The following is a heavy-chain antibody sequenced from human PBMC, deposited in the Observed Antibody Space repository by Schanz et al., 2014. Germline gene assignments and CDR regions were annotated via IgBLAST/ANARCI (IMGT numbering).Heavy chain of an antibody. D-gene: IGHD2-2*01. CDR3: ARGEWSTSQFDY. Sequence: QVQLQQWGAGLLKPSETLSLTCAVYGGSFSGYYWTWIRQPPGKGLEWIGEIHHSGSTNYNPSLKNRVTISMDTSKNQFPLKLSSVTAADTAVYYCARGEWSTSQFDYWGHGTLVTVSS. CDR1: GGSFSGYY. CDR2: IHHSGST. V-gene: IGHV4-34*01. J-gene: IGHJ4*01.